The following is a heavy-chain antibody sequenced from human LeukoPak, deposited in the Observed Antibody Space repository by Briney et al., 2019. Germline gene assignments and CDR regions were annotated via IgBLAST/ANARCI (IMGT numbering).Heavy chain of an antibody. CDR3: ATDRGWRTSGYYLYYFEY. V-gene: IGHV3-7*01. D-gene: IGHD3-3*01. CDR1: GFIFTNYF. J-gene: IGHJ4*02. CDR2: IKHDGSEK. Sequence: GGSLRLSCAASGFIFTNYFMSWVRQAPGKGLEWVASIKHDGSEKYYVDSVRGRFTISRDNTMNSLYLQMSRLRAEDTAVYYCATDRGWRTSGYYLYYFEYWGQGTLVTYSS.